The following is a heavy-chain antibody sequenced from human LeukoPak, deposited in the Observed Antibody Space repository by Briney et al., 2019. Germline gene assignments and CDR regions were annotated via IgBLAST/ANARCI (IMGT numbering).Heavy chain of an antibody. V-gene: IGHV3-9*01. J-gene: IGHJ4*02. CDR3: AKGRADYDYVWGSYRPSAFDY. CDR1: GFTFDDYA. D-gene: IGHD3-16*02. Sequence: GRSLRLSCAASGFTFDDYAMHWVRQAPGKGLEWVSGISWNSGSIGYADSVKGRLTISRDNAKNSLYLQMNSLRAEDTALYYCAKGRADYDYVWGSYRPSAFDYWGQGTLVTVSS. CDR2: ISWNSGSI.